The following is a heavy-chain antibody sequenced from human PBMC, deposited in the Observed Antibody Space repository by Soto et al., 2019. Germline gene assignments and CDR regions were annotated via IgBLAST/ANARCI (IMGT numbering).Heavy chain of an antibody. CDR1: GFTFSSYG. Sequence: QVQLVESGGGLVQPGRSLRLACAASGFTFSSYGMHWVRQAPGKGLEGVAVISYDGSNKYYADSVKGRLTIARENSNNTLYLQMISLRAEDTAVYYCVTVAVADGDFDYWGQGTLVTVSS. V-gene: IGHV3-30*03. CDR2: ISYDGSNK. CDR3: VTVAVADGDFDY. D-gene: IGHD2-15*01. J-gene: IGHJ4*02.